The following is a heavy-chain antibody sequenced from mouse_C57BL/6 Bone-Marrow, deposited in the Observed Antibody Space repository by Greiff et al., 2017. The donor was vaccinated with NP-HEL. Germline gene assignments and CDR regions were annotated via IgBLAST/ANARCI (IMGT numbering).Heavy chain of an antibody. J-gene: IGHJ1*03. CDR1: GYAFTTYL. CDR2: INPGSGGT. CDR3: ARRGTGHWYFAV. V-gene: IGHV1-54*01. Sequence: QVQLQQSGAELVRPGTSVKVSCKASGYAFTTYLIEWVKQRPGQGLEWIGVINPGSGGTNYNEQFKGKATMTADKSSHTAYMQLSSLTSEDSAVYFCARRGTGHWYFAVWGTGTTVTVSS. D-gene: IGHD4-1*01.